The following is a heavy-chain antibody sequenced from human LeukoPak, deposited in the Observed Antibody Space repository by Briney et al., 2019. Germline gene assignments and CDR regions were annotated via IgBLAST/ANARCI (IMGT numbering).Heavy chain of an antibody. Sequence: GGSLRLSCAPSGFPFSSYWMHWVRQPPGKGRVWVSRIKSDGSSTNYAASVKGRFTISRDNAKSTLYLQMNSLSAEDTAVYCCARVWGGSTFYYWGQGTLVTVSS. CDR2: IKSDGSST. V-gene: IGHV3-74*01. D-gene: IGHD3-16*01. CDR1: GFPFSSYW. CDR3: ARVWGGSTFYY. J-gene: IGHJ4*02.